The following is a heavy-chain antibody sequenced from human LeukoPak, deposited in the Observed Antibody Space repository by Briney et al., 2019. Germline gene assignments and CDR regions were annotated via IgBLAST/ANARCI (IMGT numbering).Heavy chain of an antibody. Sequence: ASVKVSCKASGGTFSSYAISWVRQAPGQGLEWMGGIIPIFGTANYAQKFQGRVTITADESTSTAYMELSSLRSEDTAVYYCASLHDYGDQPAQFDYWGQGTLVTVSS. J-gene: IGHJ4*02. CDR2: IIPIFGTA. D-gene: IGHD4-17*01. CDR1: GGTFSSYA. CDR3: ASLHDYGDQPAQFDY. V-gene: IGHV1-69*13.